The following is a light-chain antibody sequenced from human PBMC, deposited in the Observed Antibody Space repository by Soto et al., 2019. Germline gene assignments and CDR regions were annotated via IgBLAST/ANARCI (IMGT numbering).Light chain of an antibody. J-gene: IGKJ1*01. CDR1: QTISSW. Sequence: DIQMTQSPSSLSASVEDRGTITGRASQTISSWLAWYQQKPGKAPKXMIYKASTLKSGVPSRFSGSGSGTESTLTISSLQPDDVATYYCQHYNSYSEAFGQGTKVDIK. V-gene: IGKV1-5*03. CDR3: QHYNSYSEA. CDR2: KAS.